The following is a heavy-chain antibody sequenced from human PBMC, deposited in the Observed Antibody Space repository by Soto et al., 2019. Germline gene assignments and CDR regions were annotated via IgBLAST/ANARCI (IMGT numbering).Heavy chain of an antibody. CDR3: PRSPVAGITQLFGDVVPDFDY. J-gene: IGHJ4*02. D-gene: IGHD3-3*01. CDR2: INAGNGNT. CDR1: GYTFTSYA. V-gene: IGHV1-3*01. Sequence: QVHLVQSGAEVKKPGASVKVSCKASGYTFTSYAMHWVRQAPGQRLEWMGRINAGNGNTKYSQKFQGRATITTDTCASTAYMELSSLRSEDTAVYYCPRSPVAGITQLFGDVVPDFDYWGPGTLVTVSS.